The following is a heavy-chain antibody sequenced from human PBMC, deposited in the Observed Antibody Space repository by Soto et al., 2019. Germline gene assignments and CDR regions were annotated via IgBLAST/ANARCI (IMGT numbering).Heavy chain of an antibody. CDR2: IIPIFGTA. Sequence: SVKVSCKASVGTFSSYAISWVRQAPGQGLEWMGGIIPIFGTANYAQKFQGRVTITADESTSTAYMELSSLRSEDTAVYYCALGQRAAGPFDYWGQGTLVTVSS. J-gene: IGHJ4*02. CDR1: VGTFSSYA. CDR3: ALGQRAAGPFDY. V-gene: IGHV1-69*13. D-gene: IGHD6-25*01.